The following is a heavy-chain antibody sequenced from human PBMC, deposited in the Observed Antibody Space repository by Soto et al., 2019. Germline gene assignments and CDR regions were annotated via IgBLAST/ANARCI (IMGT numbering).Heavy chain of an antibody. J-gene: IGHJ6*02. CDR1: GGSIISGGYY. V-gene: IGHV4-31*03. CDR2: IYYSGST. CDR3: ARDAGGGSFFGTYYYYGMDV. Sequence: PAETLSLTCTVSGGSIISGGYYWSWIRQHPGKGLEWIGYIYYSGSTYYNPSLKSRVTISVDTSKNQFSLKLSSVTAADTAVYYCARDAGGGSFFGTYYYYGMDVWGQGTTVTVSS. D-gene: IGHD3-10*01.